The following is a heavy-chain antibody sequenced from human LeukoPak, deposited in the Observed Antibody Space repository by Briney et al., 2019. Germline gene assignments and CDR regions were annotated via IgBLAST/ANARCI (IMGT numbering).Heavy chain of an antibody. CDR1: GGSISDSGYY. CDR3: ANYYDFWSGYFP. V-gene: IGHV4-39*01. CDR2: VYYSGST. D-gene: IGHD3-3*01. J-gene: IGHJ5*02. Sequence: SSETLSLTCTVFGGSISDSGYYWGWIRQPPGKGLEWIASVYYSGSTFYNPSLKSRVTISVDTSKNQFSLKLNSVTAADTAVYYCANYYDFWSGYFPWGQGTLVTVSS.